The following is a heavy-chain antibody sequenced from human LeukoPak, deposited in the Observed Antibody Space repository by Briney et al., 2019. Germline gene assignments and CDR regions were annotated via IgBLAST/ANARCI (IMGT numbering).Heavy chain of an antibody. J-gene: IGHJ4*02. CDR1: GFTFSSYG. Sequence: GGSLRLSCAASGFTFSSYGMHWVRQAPGKGLEWVAVISYDGSKKYYADSVKGRFTISRDNSKNTLYLQMNSLRAEDTAVYYCAKGGTVYSGSYGDYWGQGTLVTVSS. CDR2: ISYDGSKK. D-gene: IGHD1-26*01. CDR3: AKGGTVYSGSYGDY. V-gene: IGHV3-30*18.